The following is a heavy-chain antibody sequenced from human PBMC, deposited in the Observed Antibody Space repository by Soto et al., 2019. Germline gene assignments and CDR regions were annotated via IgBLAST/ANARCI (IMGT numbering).Heavy chain of an antibody. V-gene: IGHV3-30*18. CDR1: GFTFSSCG. CDR2: ISYDGSNK. Sequence: QVQLVESGGGVVQPGRSLRLSCAASGFTFSSCGMHWVRQAPGKGLEWVAVISYDGSNKYYADSVKGRFTISRDNSKNTLYLQMNSLRAEDTAVYYCAKDQSGSYPPDAFDIWGQGTMVTVSS. CDR3: AKDQSGSYPPDAFDI. J-gene: IGHJ3*02. D-gene: IGHD1-26*01.